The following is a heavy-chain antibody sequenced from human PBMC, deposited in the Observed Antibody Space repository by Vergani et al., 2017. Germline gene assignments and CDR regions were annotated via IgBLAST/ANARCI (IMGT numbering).Heavy chain of an antibody. D-gene: IGHD3-3*01. J-gene: IGHJ5*02. CDR1: GGTFSSYA. V-gene: IGHV1-69*06. CDR2: IIPIFGTA. CDR3: VRRGRPLHYDPFDP. Sequence: QVQLVQSGAEVKKPGSSVKVSCKASGGTFSSYAISWVRQAPGQGLEWMGGIIPIFGTANYAQKFQGRVTITADTSTDTAYMELSSLRSEDTAVYYCVRRGRPLHYDPFDPWGQGTLVTVSS.